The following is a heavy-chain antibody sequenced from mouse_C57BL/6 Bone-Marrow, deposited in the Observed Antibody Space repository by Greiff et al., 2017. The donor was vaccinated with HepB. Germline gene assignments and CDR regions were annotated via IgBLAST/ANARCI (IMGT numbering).Heavy chain of an antibody. CDR2: INPSTGGT. D-gene: IGHD1-1*01. CDR1: GYSFTGYY. V-gene: IGHV1-42*01. CDR3: ARRGPYGSSPYYAMDY. Sequence: VQLQQSGPELVKPGASVKISCKASGYSFTGYYMNWVKQSPEKSLEWIGEINPSTGGTTYNQKFKTKATLTVDKSSSTAYMQLKSLTSEDSAVYYCARRGPYGSSPYYAMDYWGQGTSVTVSS. J-gene: IGHJ4*01.